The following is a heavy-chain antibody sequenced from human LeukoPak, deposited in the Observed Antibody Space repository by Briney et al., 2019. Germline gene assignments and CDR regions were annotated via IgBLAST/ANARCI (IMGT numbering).Heavy chain of an antibody. V-gene: IGHV1-18*01. J-gene: IGHJ3*02. CDR2: ISAYNGNT. D-gene: IGHD1-26*01. Sequence: ASVKVACKASGYTFTSYGICWVRQAPGQGLKWMGWISAYNGNTNYAQKLQSRVTMTTDTSTSTAYMELRSLRSDDTAVYYCARGGGTPYSGSYRAFDIWGQGTMVTVSS. CDR3: ARGGGTPYSGSYRAFDI. CDR1: GYTFTSYG.